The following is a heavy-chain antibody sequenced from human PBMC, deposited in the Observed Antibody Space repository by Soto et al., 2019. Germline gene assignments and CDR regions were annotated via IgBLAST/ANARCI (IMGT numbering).Heavy chain of an antibody. CDR2: IYHGLSI. CDR3: ARHGGYFFDY. CDR1: SWSFSGHY. V-gene: IGHV4-34*01. Sequence: QVQLQQWGAGLLKPSEPLSLTCAVYSWSFSGHYWSWIRQPPGKDLEWIGEIYHGLSIVYNPSLKSRVTISGDSSNNQFSLKLSSVTDADTAVYYCARHGGYFFDYWGQGTLVTVSS. D-gene: IGHD3-16*01. J-gene: IGHJ4*02.